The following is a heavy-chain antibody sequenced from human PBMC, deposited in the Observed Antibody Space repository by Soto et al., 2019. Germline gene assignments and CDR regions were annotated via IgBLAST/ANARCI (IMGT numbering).Heavy chain of an antibody. CDR3: ARRSGYDLDYDVFDM. J-gene: IGHJ3*02. V-gene: IGHV4-34*01. D-gene: IGHD5-12*01. Sequence: PSETLSLTCAVYGGSFSGYYWSWIRQPPGKGLEWIGEINHSGRTYNNPSLKSRLTMSADTPKNQLSLKLSSVTAADTAVYYCARRSGYDLDYDVFDMWGQGTMVTVSS. CDR1: GGSFSGYY. CDR2: INHSGRT.